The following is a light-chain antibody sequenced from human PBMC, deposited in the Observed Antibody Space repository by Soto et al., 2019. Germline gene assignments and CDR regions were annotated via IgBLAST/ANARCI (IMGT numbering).Light chain of an antibody. Sequence: DIKLTQSPSFLSASVGDRVTITCRARQDIYRYLAWYQQKPGPAPQLLIYAASALQNAVPARFSGGGFGTEFTLTISSLQSEDFAIYYCQQLSSYPRTFGQGTKVEL. V-gene: IGKV1-9*01. CDR1: QDIYRY. CDR2: AAS. CDR3: QQLSSYPRT. J-gene: IGKJ1*01.